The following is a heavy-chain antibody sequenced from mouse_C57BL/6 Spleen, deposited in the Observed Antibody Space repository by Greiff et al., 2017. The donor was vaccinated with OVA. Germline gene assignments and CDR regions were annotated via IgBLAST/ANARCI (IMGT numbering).Heavy chain of an antibody. CDR3: ARYYGSSYLYYAMDY. J-gene: IGHJ4*01. D-gene: IGHD1-1*01. CDR2: IDPNSGGT. Sequence: QVQLKQPGAELVKPGASVKLSCKASGYTFTSYWMHWVKQRPGRGLEWIGRIDPNSGGTKYNEKFKSKATLTVDKPSSTAYMQLSSLTSEDSAVYYCARYYGSSYLYYAMDYWGQGTSVTVSS. V-gene: IGHV1-72*01. CDR1: GYTFTSYW.